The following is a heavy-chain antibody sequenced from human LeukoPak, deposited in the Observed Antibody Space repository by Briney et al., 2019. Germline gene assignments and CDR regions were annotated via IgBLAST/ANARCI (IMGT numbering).Heavy chain of an antibody. D-gene: IGHD6-13*01. V-gene: IGHV1-18*01. CDR3: ARPRAAADTYYFDY. J-gene: IGHJ4*02. Sequence: ASVKVSCKASGYTFTSSGISWVRQVPGQGLEWMGWISGYNGHTNYAQKFQGRVTMTTDTSTSTAYMELRSLRSDDTAVYDCARPRAAADTYYFDYWGQGTMVTVSS. CDR2: ISGYNGHT. CDR1: GYTFTSSG.